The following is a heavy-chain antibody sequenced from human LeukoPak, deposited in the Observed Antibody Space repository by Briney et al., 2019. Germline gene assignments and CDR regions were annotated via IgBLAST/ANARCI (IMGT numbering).Heavy chain of an antibody. CDR2: ISGGGGST. CDR3: AKRGADSGGNSALVHFDF. Sequence: GGSLRLSCAASGFTFSSYGMNWVRQAPGKGLEWVSAISGGGGSTYYADSVKGRFTISRDNSKNTLYLQMNSLRAEDTAVYHWAKRGADSGGNSALVHFDFWGQGTLVTVSS. CDR1: GFTFSSYG. V-gene: IGHV3-23*01. J-gene: IGHJ4*02. D-gene: IGHD4-23*01.